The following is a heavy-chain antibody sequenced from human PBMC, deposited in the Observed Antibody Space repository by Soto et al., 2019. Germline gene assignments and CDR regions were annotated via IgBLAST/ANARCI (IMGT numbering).Heavy chain of an antibody. D-gene: IGHD2-2*01. J-gene: IGHJ6*02. Sequence: PGGSLRLSCAASGFTFSRHSMNWVRQAPGKGLEWISSISGSTNYIYHADSVRGRFTISRDNAKNSLYLQMNSLRAEDTAVYYCARELEVVPLGMDVWGQGTTVTVSS. CDR2: ISGSTNYI. CDR1: GFTFSRHS. V-gene: IGHV3-21*01. CDR3: ARELEVVPLGMDV.